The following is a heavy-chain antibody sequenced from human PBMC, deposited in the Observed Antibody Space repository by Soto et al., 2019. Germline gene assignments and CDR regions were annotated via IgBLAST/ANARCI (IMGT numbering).Heavy chain of an antibody. Sequence: SETLSITCTFSVGSISVNYWSWIRQPPGKGLEWIGYIYYSVTAKYNPSLKSRLTISVDTSRNQFSLKLSSVTAADTAVYYCARAVNDFWSGFSYYFDYWGQGSLVTVSS. V-gene: IGHV4-59*01. CDR3: ARAVNDFWSGFSYYFDY. CDR1: VGSISVNY. D-gene: IGHD3-3*01. CDR2: IYYSVTA. J-gene: IGHJ4*02.